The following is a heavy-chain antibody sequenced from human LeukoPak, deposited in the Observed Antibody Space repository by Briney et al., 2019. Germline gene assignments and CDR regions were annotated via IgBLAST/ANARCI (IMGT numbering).Heavy chain of an antibody. CDR2: ISASSGTI. J-gene: IGHJ6*03. Sequence: GGSLRLSCAASGLSFIVYSMNWVRQAPGKGLEWVSYISASSGTIYYADSVKGRFTISIDNAKNSLYLQMNSLRGDDTAVYYCARRSEFGVLYYMDVWGKGTTVTVSS. CDR1: GLSFIVYS. D-gene: IGHD3-16*01. V-gene: IGHV3-48*01. CDR3: ARRSEFGVLYYMDV.